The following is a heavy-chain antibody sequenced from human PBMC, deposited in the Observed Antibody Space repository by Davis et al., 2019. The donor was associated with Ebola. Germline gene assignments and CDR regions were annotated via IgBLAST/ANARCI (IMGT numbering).Heavy chain of an antibody. CDR1: SYTFTSYG. CDR3: GREAGATTRIYDS. Sequence: ASVKVSCKASSYTFTSYGISWVRQAPGQGLEWMGWISAYNGNTNYAQKLQGRVTMTTDTTRSTAYMELRSLRSDDTAVYYCGREAGATTRIYDSWGQGTLVTVSS. V-gene: IGHV1-18*01. D-gene: IGHD1-26*01. CDR2: ISAYNGNT. J-gene: IGHJ5*01.